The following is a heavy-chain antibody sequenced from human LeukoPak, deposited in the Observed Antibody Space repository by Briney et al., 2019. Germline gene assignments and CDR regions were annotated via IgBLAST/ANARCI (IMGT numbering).Heavy chain of an antibody. CDR1: GFTFSDYY. CDR2: IGSSGSTI. D-gene: IGHD2-2*01. V-gene: IGHV3-11*01. J-gene: IGHJ6*02. Sequence: GGSLRLSCAASGFTFSDYYMSWIRQAPGKGLEWVSYIGSSGSTIYYADSVKGRFTISRDNAKNSLYLQMNSLRAEDTAVYYCARGEAYCSSTSCYPYYYGMDVWGQGTTVTVSS. CDR3: ARGEAYCSSTSCYPYYYGMDV.